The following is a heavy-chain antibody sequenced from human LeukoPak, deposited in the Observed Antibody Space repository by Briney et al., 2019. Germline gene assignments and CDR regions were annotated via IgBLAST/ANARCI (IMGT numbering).Heavy chain of an antibody. J-gene: IGHJ2*01. CDR2: IYYSGST. Sequence: TSETLSLTSTVSGVSFIIHYWSWIRQPPGKGLEWIGYIYYSGSTNYNPSLRGRVTISVDTSKNQFSLKLYSVTAADTAVYYCARVGTGGWYFDLWGRGTLVTVSS. V-gene: IGHV4-59*11. CDR3: ARVGTGGWYFDL. D-gene: IGHD6-13*01. CDR1: GVSFIIHY.